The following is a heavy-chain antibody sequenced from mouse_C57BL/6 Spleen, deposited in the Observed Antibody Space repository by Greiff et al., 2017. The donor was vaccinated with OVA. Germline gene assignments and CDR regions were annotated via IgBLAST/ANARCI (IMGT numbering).Heavy chain of an antibody. J-gene: IGHJ2*01. CDR1: GYTFTSYW. Sequence: QVQLQQPGAELVRPGSSVKLSCKASGYTFTSYWMHWVKQRPIQGLEWIGNIDPSDSVTHYNQKFKDKATLTVDKSSSTAYMQLSSLTSVESAVYYCARKDYYGTRYWGQGTTLTVSS. CDR2: IDPSDSVT. D-gene: IGHD1-1*01. V-gene: IGHV1-52*01. CDR3: ARKDYYGTRY.